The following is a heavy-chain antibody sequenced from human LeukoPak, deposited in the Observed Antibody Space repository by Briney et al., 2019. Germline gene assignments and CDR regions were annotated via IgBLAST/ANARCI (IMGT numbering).Heavy chain of an antibody. D-gene: IGHD4-17*01. Sequence: GGSLRLSCAASGFTFSTYVIHWVRQAPGKGLEWVALIWHDGSNKYYGDSVKGRFTISRDNSKNTLYLQMNSLRAEDTAVYYCAKLTTVTTDGMDVWGQGTTVTVSS. J-gene: IGHJ6*02. V-gene: IGHV3-30*02. CDR2: IWHDGSNK. CDR1: GFTFSTYV. CDR3: AKLTTVTTDGMDV.